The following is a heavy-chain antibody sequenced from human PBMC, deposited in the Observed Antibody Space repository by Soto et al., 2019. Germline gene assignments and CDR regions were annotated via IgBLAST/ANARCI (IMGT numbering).Heavy chain of an antibody. CDR3: ARDYFDSSDYTTNWFDP. Sequence: QLQLKESGPGLVKSSETLSLTCSVSGDSISNSRFYWAWIRQPPGEGLEWIGSIYHTGNAYYNPSLKSRFTIFVDTSKNQFSLKLTSVTAADTALYYCARDYFDSSDYTTNWFDPWGQGALVTVSS. V-gene: IGHV4-39*01. CDR2: IYHTGNA. D-gene: IGHD3-22*01. CDR1: GDSISNSRFY. J-gene: IGHJ5*02.